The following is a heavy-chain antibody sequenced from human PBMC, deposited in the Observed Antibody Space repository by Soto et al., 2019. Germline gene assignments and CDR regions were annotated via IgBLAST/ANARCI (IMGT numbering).Heavy chain of an antibody. CDR3: AHYTTDTYFDV. Sequence: ESGPTLVNPTQTLTLTCSFSGFSLYTGGVGVGWIRQPPGKALEWLALLYWDDTRRYNPSLKNTLTIAKDTSENQVVLTVTDMGPVDTGTYFCAHYTTDTYFDVWGKGATVTVSS. D-gene: IGHD1-1*01. V-gene: IGHV2-5*02. CDR2: LYWDDTR. CDR1: GFSLYTGGVG. J-gene: IGHJ6*04.